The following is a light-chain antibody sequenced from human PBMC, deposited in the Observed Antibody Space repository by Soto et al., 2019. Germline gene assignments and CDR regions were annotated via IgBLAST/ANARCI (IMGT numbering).Light chain of an antibody. CDR2: DVS. CDR3: SSYTSSSSVV. CDR1: SSDVGGYNY. V-gene: IGLV2-14*01. J-gene: IGLJ2*01. Sequence: QSALTQPASVSGSPGQSITISCTGTSSDVGGYNYVSWYQQHPGKAPKLMIYDVSNRPSGVSNRFSGSKFGNTASLTIPGLQAEDEADYYCSSYTSSSSVVFGGGTKLTVL.